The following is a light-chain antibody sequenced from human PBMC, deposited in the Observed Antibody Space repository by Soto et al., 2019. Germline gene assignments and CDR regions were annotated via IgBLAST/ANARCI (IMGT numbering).Light chain of an antibody. Sequence: EIVLTQSPGTLSLSPGERATLSCRASQSINSRYLAWYQQKPGQAPRLLIYGASRRATAIPDRFSGSGSGTDFTLTISRLEPEYFAVYYCQQCGSSPRFPFGPGTIVDIK. CDR1: QSINSRY. CDR2: GAS. J-gene: IGKJ3*01. V-gene: IGKV3-20*01. CDR3: QQCGSSPRFP.